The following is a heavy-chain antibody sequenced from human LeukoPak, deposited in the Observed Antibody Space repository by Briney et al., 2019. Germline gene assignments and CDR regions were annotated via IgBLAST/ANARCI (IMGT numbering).Heavy chain of an antibody. Sequence: PSETLSLTCTVSGYSISSGYYWGWIRQPPGKGLEWIGSMYHIGNTYYNPSLKSRVTISVDTSKNQFSLKLSSVTAADTAVYYCAREDRWGSGSYYSCDYWGQGTLVTVSS. CDR2: MYHIGNT. CDR1: GYSISSGYY. D-gene: IGHD3-10*01. J-gene: IGHJ4*02. CDR3: AREDRWGSGSYYSCDY. V-gene: IGHV4-38-2*02.